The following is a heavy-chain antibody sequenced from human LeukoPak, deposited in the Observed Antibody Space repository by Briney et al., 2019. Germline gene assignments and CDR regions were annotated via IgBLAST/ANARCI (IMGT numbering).Heavy chain of an antibody. CDR1: GFTFSKAW. J-gene: IGHJ6*02. V-gene: IGHV3-7*01. CDR2: INQDGGAI. CDR3: ATYVKWPAGDV. Sequence: GGSLRLSCIGSGFTFSKAWMMWARQAPGKGLEWVANINQDGGAISYVDSVKGRFTISRDNAKNSLFLQMNSLRGEDTPIFYCATYVKWPAGDVWGQGTTVSVSS. D-gene: IGHD5-12*01.